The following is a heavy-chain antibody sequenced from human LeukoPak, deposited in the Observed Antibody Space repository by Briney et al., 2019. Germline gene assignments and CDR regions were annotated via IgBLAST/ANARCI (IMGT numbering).Heavy chain of an antibody. V-gene: IGHV1-18*01. D-gene: IGHD1-26*01. CDR2: MSTYNGNT. Sequence: ASVKVSCKTSGYTFTTYAISWVRQAPGQGLEWMGWMSTYNGNTNYAQNLRGRVTMTTDTSTSTVYMELSSLRSEDAAVYYCARAEWELHDAFDIWGQGTMVTVSS. J-gene: IGHJ3*02. CDR1: GYTFTTYA. CDR3: ARAEWELHDAFDI.